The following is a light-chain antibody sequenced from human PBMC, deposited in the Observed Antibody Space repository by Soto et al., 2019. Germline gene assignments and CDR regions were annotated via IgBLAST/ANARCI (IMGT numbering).Light chain of an antibody. V-gene: IGKV1-27*01. CDR1: QGIAPY. CDR3: QKYNSASLT. Sequence: DVQMTQSPSSLSAFVGDRVTITCRASQGIAPYLAWFQQKPGKVPKLLIYATSTLQSGVPSRFSGSGSGTDFTLTINCLQPEDVGTYYCQKYNSASLTFGGGTKVEIK. CDR2: ATS. J-gene: IGKJ4*01.